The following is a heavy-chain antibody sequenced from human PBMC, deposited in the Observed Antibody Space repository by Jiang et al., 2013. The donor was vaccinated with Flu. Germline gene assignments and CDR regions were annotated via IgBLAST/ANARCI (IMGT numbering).Heavy chain of an antibody. J-gene: IGHJ3*02. V-gene: IGHV4-39*07. CDR2: IYYSGST. CDR3: ARTRIVATIGFHAFDI. CDR1: GGSISSSSYY. Sequence: LLKPSETLSLTCTVSGGSISSSSYYWGWIRQPPGKGLEWIGSIYYSGSTYYNPSLKSRVTISVDTSKNQFSLKLSSVTAADTAVYYCARTRIVATIGFHAFDIWGQGQWSPSLQ. D-gene: IGHD5-12*01.